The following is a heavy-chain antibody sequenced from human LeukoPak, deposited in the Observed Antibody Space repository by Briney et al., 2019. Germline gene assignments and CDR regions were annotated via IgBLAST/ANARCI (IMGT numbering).Heavy chain of an antibody. Sequence: SETLSLTCTVSGGSISSYYWSWIRQPPGKGLEWIGYFYYSGSTNYNPSLKSRVTISVDTSKNQFSLKLSSVTAADTAVYYCATSVGSGYYPTTFDYWGQGTLVTVSS. CDR1: GGSISSYY. J-gene: IGHJ4*02. CDR2: FYYSGST. D-gene: IGHD3-22*01. CDR3: ATSVGSGYYPTTFDY. V-gene: IGHV4-59*08.